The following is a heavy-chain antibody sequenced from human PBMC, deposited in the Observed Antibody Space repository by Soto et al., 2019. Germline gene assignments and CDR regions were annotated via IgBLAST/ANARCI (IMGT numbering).Heavy chain of an antibody. J-gene: IGHJ6*02. V-gene: IGHV3-7*03. CDR3: ARPRFRGMDV. D-gene: IGHD3-10*01. CDR1: GFRLSNHF. Sequence: EMQLVESGGGLVQPGGSLRLSCVASGFRLSNHFMNWVRQAPGKGLEWVATIKEDGREKYYVESVEGRFTISRDNAKNSLYLEVSNVRDCYTAVYYGARPRFRGMDVWGQGTTVTVSS. CDR2: IKEDGREK.